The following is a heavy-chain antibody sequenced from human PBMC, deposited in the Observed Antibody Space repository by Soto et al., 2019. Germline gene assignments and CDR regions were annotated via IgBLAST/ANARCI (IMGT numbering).Heavy chain of an antibody. CDR1: GGSISSGDYY. V-gene: IGHV4-30-4*01. D-gene: IGHD5-18*01. CDR2: IYYSGST. Sequence: QVQLQESGPGLVKPSQTLSLTCTVSGGSISSGDYYWSWIRQPPGKGLEWIGYIYYSGSTYYNPSLKSRVTISVDTSKNQFSLKLSSVTAADTAVYYCARETDTAMAKPPYGMDVWGQGTTVTVSS. J-gene: IGHJ6*02. CDR3: ARETDTAMAKPPYGMDV.